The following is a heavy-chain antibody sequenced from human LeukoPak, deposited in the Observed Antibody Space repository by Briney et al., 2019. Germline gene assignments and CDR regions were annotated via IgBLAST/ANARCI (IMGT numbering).Heavy chain of an antibody. CDR3: ARSYSQHGSQYYFDY. CDR2: TRNKANSYTT. J-gene: IGHJ4*02. CDR1: GLTFSDHY. V-gene: IGHV3-72*01. Sequence: PGGSLRLSCAASGLTFSDHYMDWVRQAPGKGLEWVGRTRNKANSYTTEYAASVKGRFTISRDDSKNSLYLQMNSLITEDTAVYYCARSYSQHGSQYYFDYWGLGTLVTVS. D-gene: IGHD5-12*01.